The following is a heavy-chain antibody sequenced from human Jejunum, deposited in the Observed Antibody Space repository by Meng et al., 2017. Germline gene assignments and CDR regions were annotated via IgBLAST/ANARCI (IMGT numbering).Heavy chain of an antibody. D-gene: IGHD5-18*01. CDR1: GGSVSSGSYY. CDR3: ARGSRGYSYG. V-gene: IGHV4-61*01. CDR2: IYYGGTT. J-gene: IGHJ4*02. Sequence: QGQLQQWGPGLVRPSETLSLTCTVSGGSVSSGSYYWSWIRPPPGKGLEWIGYIYYGGTTNYNPSLKSRVTISADTSKNQFSLKLSSVTAADTAVYYCARGSRGYSYGWGQGTLVTVSS.